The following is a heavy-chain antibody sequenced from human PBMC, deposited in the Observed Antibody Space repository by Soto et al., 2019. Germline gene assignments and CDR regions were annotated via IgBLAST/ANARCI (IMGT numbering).Heavy chain of an antibody. V-gene: IGHV3-30*18. CDR2: ISYDGSNK. D-gene: IGHD6-19*01. CDR3: AKAMDVLAVAGNYFDY. Sequence: GGSLRLSCAASGFTFISYGMHWVRQAPGKGLEWVAVISYDGSNKYYADSVKGRFTISRDNSKNTLYLQMNSLRAEDTAVYYYAKAMDVLAVAGNYFDYWGQGTLVTVSS. CDR1: GFTFISYG. J-gene: IGHJ4*02.